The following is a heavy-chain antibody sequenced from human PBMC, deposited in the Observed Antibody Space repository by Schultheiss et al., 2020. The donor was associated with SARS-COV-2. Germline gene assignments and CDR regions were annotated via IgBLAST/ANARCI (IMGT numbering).Heavy chain of an antibody. D-gene: IGHD2-2*01. CDR3: AGRYCSSTSCPYRYYYGMDV. Sequence: ASVKVSCKASGYTFTSYGISWVRQAPGQGLEWMGWISAYNGNTNYAQKLQGRVTMTTDTSTSTAYMELRSLRSDDTAVYYCAGRYCSSTSCPYRYYYGMDVWGQGTTVTVSS. V-gene: IGHV1-18*01. J-gene: IGHJ6*02. CDR2: ISAYNGNT. CDR1: GYTFTSYG.